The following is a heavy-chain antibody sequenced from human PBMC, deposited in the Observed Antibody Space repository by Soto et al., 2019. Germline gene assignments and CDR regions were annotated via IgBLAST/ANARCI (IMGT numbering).Heavy chain of an antibody. CDR1: GFTFDDYA. CDR2: IRWNSGSI. D-gene: IGHD3-16*01. V-gene: IGHV3-9*01. CDR3: AKDMRFGVAGAVYFDY. J-gene: IGHJ4*02. Sequence: EVQLVESGGGLVQPGRSLRLSCAASGFTFDDYAMHWVRQAPGKGLEGVSGIRWNSGSIGYADSVKGRFTISRDNAKNSLYLQMNSLIAEDTALYYCAKDMRFGVAGAVYFDYWGQGTLVTVSS.